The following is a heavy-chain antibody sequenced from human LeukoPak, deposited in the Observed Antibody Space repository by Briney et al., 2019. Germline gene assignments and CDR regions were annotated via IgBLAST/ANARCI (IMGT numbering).Heavy chain of an antibody. CDR1: GFTFSSYG. Sequence: GGCLRLSCAASGFTFSSYGMHWVRQAPGKGLEWVAVIGYDGSNKYYVDSVKGRFTISRDNSKNTLYLQMNSLRAEDTAVYYCARDPGGWFDLWGRGTLVTVSS. D-gene: IGHD4-23*01. J-gene: IGHJ2*01. CDR3: ARDPGGWFDL. CDR2: IGYDGSNK. V-gene: IGHV3-33*01.